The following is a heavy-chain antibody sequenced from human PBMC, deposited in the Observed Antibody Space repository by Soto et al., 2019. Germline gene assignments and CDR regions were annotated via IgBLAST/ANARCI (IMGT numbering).Heavy chain of an antibody. Sequence: QVQLQQWGAGLLKPSETLSLTCAVYGGSFSGHYWSWIRQSPGKGLEWIGEINHSETTNQNPSLKSRVTISVDTSKNQFSLKLKSVTAADTAVYYCARGITMILVVQGDAPDKYYFDSWGQGTQVTVSS. V-gene: IGHV4-34*02. D-gene: IGHD3-22*01. CDR2: INHSETT. J-gene: IGHJ4*02. CDR1: GGSFSGHY. CDR3: ARGITMILVVQGDAPDKYYFDS.